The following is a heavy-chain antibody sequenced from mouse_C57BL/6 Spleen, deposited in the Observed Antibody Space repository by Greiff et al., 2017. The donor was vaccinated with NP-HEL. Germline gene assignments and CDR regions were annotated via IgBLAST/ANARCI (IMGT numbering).Heavy chain of an antibody. CDR3: AIGRAYDGYYGSAMDY. V-gene: IGHV1-74*01. Sequence: EQLQQSGAELVKPGASVKVSCKASGYTFTSYWLHWVKQRPGQGLEWIGRIHPSDSDTNYNQKFKGKATLTVDKSSSTAYMQLSSLTSEDSAVYYCAIGRAYDGYYGSAMDYWGQGTSVTVSS. CDR2: IHPSDSDT. CDR1: GYTFTSYW. D-gene: IGHD2-3*01. J-gene: IGHJ4*01.